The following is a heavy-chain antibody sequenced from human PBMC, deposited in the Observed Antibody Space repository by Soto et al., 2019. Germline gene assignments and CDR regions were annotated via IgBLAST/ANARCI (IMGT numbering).Heavy chain of an antibody. CDR2: INHSGFT. CDR3: VRGRAFMSRVAFDI. Sequence: QVQLQQRGAGLLKPSETLSLTCAILGGSFSDYYWTWIRQPPGKGLGWIGEINHSGFTSYNPSLKSRLTLLVDTSTKEFSLNLSSVTAADTAAYHCVRGRAFMSRVAFDIWGQGTMVTVSS. CDR1: GGSFSDYY. J-gene: IGHJ3*02. D-gene: IGHD1-26*01. V-gene: IGHV4-34*02.